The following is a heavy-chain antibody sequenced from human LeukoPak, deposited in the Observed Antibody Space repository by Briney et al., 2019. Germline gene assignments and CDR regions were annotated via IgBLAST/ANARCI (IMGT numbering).Heavy chain of an antibody. V-gene: IGHV3-53*01. J-gene: IGHJ4*02. CDR3: ARGLVGAYFDY. CDR1: GFTVSSNY. D-gene: IGHD1-26*01. Sequence: GGSLRLSCAASGFTVSSNYMNWVRQAPGKGLEWVSVIYSGGTTHYADSVKGRFTISRDNSKNTLYLQMNSLRAEDTAVYYCARGLVGAYFDYWGQGTLVTVSS. CDR2: IYSGGTT.